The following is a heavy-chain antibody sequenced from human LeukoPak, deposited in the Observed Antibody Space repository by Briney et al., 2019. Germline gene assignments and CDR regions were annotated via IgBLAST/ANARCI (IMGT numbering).Heavy chain of an antibody. J-gene: IGHJ5*02. Sequence: SVKVSCKASGGTFSSYVFNWVRQAPGQGLEWMGGIIPMFGEAYYAQSFQGRVTVSADKSTSTVNMELRSLRSEDTAVYYCATKYYHDTGDYFGPEFDPWGQGTLVTVSS. D-gene: IGHD3-22*01. CDR3: ATKYYHDTGDYFGPEFDP. V-gene: IGHV1-69*06. CDR2: IIPMFGEA. CDR1: GGTFSSYV.